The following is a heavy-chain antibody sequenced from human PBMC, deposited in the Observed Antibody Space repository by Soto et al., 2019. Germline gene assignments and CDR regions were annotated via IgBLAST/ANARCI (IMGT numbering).Heavy chain of an antibody. Sequence: SETLSLTCTVSGGSISSGDYYWSWIRQPPGKGLEWIGYIYCSGSTYYNPSLKSRVTISVDTSKNQFSLKLSSVTAADTAVYYCARRYYYDSSGYSEWSQGTLVTVSS. CDR1: GGSISSGDYY. J-gene: IGHJ4*02. CDR2: IYCSGST. V-gene: IGHV4-30-4*01. CDR3: ARRYYYDSSGYSE. D-gene: IGHD3-22*01.